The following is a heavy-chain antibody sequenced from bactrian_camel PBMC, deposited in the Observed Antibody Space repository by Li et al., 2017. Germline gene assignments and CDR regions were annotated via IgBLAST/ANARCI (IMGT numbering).Heavy chain of an antibody. CDR2: IVNGGTST. J-gene: IGHJ4*01. V-gene: IGHV3-2*01. Sequence: VESGGGLVQPGGSLRLSCAVSGFTFNEHDMSWVRQAPGKGLEWVSSIVNGGTSTYYSDSLKGRFTISRDNAKNTLYLQMNSLEPEDTAMYYCAVREGVVSSWSRLQRKWYQYWGQGTQVTVS. D-gene: IGHD4*01. CDR1: GFTFNEHD. CDR3: AVREGVVSSWSRLQRKWYQY.